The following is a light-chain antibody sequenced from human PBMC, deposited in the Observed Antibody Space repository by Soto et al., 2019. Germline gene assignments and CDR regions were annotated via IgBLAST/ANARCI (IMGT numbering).Light chain of an antibody. V-gene: IGKV3-15*01. Sequence: EIVMTQSPATLSVSPGERATLSCRASQSISTELAWYQQKPGQPPRLLIYSASTRATGVPARFTGSGSGSECTLTISRLQSEDFAVYYCHQGHNWPLTFGQGTRLEI. CDR3: HQGHNWPLT. CDR1: QSISTE. J-gene: IGKJ2*01. CDR2: SAS.